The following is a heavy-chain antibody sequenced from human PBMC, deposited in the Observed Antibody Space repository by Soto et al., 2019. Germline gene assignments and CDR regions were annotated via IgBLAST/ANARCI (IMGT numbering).Heavy chain of an antibody. CDR3: ARDSSGYFDY. V-gene: IGHV4-59*01. CDR1: GGSISSYY. CDR2: IYYSGST. D-gene: IGHD3-22*01. Sequence: SGTLSLTCTVSGGSISSYYWSWIRQPPGKGLGWIGYIYYSGSTNYNPSLKSRVTISVDTSKNQFSLKLSSVTAADTAVYYCARDSSGYFDYWGQGTLVTVSS. J-gene: IGHJ4*02.